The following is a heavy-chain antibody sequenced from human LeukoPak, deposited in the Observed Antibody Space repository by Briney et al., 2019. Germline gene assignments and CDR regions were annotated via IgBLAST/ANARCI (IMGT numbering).Heavy chain of an antibody. CDR1: GYTFTSYA. Sequence: GASVKVSCKASGYTFTSYAMNWVRQAPGQGLEWMGWINTNTGNPTYAQGFTGRFVFSLDTSVSTAYLQISSLKAEDTAVYYCARGHLRFLVWLLMRTPDAFDIWGQGTMVTVSS. J-gene: IGHJ3*02. D-gene: IGHD3-3*01. CDR2: INTNTGNP. V-gene: IGHV7-4-1*02. CDR3: ARGHLRFLVWLLMRTPDAFDI.